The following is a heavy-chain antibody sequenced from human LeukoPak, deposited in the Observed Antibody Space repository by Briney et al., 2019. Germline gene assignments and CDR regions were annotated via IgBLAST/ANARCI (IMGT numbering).Heavy chain of an antibody. V-gene: IGHV4-4*07. Sequence: SEALSLTCTVSGGSLSSYYWSWIRQPAGKGLEWIGRIYTSGNTNYNPSLKSRVTISVDTSKNQFSLKLSSVTAADTAVYYCARDLTMMDQAFDIWGQGTMVTVSS. CDR1: GGSLSSYY. J-gene: IGHJ3*02. CDR2: IYTSGNT. CDR3: ARDLTMMDQAFDI. D-gene: IGHD3-22*01.